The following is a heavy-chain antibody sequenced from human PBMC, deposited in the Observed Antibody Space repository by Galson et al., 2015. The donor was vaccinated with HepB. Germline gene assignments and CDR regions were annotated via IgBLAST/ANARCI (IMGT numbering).Heavy chain of an antibody. V-gene: IGHV3-11*01. CDR3: ARVGRVTTERIYYYYYYMDV. CDR2: ISSSGSTI. Sequence: SLRLSCAASGFTFSDYYMSWIRQAPGKGLEWVSYISSSGSTIYYADSVKGRFTISRDNAKNSLYLQMNSLRAEDTAVYYCARVGRVTTERIYYYYYYMDVWGKGTTVTVSS. J-gene: IGHJ6*03. CDR1: GFTFSDYY. D-gene: IGHD1-14*01.